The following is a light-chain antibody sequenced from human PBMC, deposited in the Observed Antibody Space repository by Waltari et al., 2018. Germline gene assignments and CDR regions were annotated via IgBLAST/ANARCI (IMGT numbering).Light chain of an antibody. CDR1: NIGSRS. J-gene: IGLJ2*01. CDR3: QVWDSSRDHVV. CDR2: YDS. Sequence: SYVLTQPPSVSVAPGQTARITCGVNNIGSRSVHWCQQRPGQAPVLVIYYDSDRPSGNPERFSGSNSGNTATLTISRVEAGDEADYYCQVWDSSRDHVVFGGGTRLTVL. V-gene: IGLV3-21*04.